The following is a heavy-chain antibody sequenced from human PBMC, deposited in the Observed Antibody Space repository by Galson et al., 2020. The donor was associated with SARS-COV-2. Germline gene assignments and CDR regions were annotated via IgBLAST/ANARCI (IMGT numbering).Heavy chain of an antibody. CDR1: GFTFSSYA. D-gene: IGHD2-15*01. J-gene: IGHJ3*02. CDR3: AKDLFWDIVVVVAATHGYAFDI. CDR2: ISGSGGST. V-gene: IGHV3-23*01. Sequence: GESLKISCAASGFTFSSYAMSWVRQAPGKGPEWVSAISGSGGSTYYADSVKGRFTISRDNSKNTLYLQMNSLRAEDTAVYYCAKDLFWDIVVVVAATHGYAFDIWGQGTMVTVSS.